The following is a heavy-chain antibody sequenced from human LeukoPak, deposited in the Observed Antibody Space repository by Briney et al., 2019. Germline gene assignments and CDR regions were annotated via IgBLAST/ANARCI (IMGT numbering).Heavy chain of an antibody. J-gene: IGHJ4*02. D-gene: IGHD6-19*01. CDR3: ARDRSSGWNKYFDC. V-gene: IGHV3-7*01. CDR2: IKQDGSEK. Sequence: GGSLRLSCAASGFTFSSYEMNWVRQAPGKGLEWVANIKQDGSEKYYVDSVKGRFTISRDNAKNSLYLQMNSLRAEDTALYYCARDRSSGWNKYFDCWGQGTLVTVSS. CDR1: GFTFSSYE.